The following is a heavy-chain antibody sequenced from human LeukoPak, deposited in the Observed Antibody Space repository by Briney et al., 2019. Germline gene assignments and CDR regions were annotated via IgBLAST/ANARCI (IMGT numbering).Heavy chain of an antibody. D-gene: IGHD3-10*01. J-gene: IGHJ6*03. V-gene: IGHV3-43D*03. Sequence: GGSLRLSCAASGFTFDDYAMHWVRQAPGKGLEWVSLISWDGGSTYYADSVKGRFTISRDNSKNSLYLQMNSLRAEDTALYYCAKDAIPYYYGSGRFYYYYYMDVWGKGTTVTVSS. CDR1: GFTFDDYA. CDR3: AKDAIPYYYGSGRFYYYYYMDV. CDR2: ISWDGGST.